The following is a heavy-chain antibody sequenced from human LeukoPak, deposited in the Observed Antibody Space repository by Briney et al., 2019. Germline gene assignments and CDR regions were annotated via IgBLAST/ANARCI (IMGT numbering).Heavy chain of an antibody. J-gene: IGHJ5*02. Sequence: GGSLRLSCAASGFTFSTYAMSWVRQAPGKGLEWVSAISGSGESTYYADSVKGRFTISRDNSKNTLYLQMNSLRAEDTALYYCAKDQYTSSWYRNWFDPWGQGTLVTVSS. CDR3: AKDQYTSSWYRNWFDP. V-gene: IGHV3-23*01. CDR1: GFTFSTYA. D-gene: IGHD6-13*01. CDR2: ISGSGEST.